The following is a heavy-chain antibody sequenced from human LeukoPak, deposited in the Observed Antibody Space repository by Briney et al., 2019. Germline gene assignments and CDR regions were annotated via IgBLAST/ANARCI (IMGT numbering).Heavy chain of an antibody. CDR2: IYHSGST. D-gene: IGHD2-15*01. J-gene: IGHJ6*02. Sequence: SETLSLTCTVSGGSISSYYWSWIRQPPGKGLEWIGYIYHSGSTYYNPSLRSRVTISVDRSKNQFSLKLSSVTAADTAVYYCAREGGSYYYGMDVWGQGTTVTVSS. CDR3: AREGGSYYYGMDV. V-gene: IGHV4-59*12. CDR1: GGSISSYY.